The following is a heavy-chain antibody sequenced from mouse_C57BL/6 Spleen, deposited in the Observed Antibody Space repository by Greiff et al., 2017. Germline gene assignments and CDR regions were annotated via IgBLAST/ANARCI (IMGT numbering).Heavy chain of an antibody. D-gene: IGHD1-1*01. V-gene: IGHV10-3*01. J-gene: IGHJ1*03. CDR1: GFTFNTYA. CDR3: VRGDGSLYWYFDV. CDR2: LRSKSSNYAT. Sequence: EVQLVESGGGLVQPKGSLKLSCAASGFTFNTYAMHWVRQAPGKGLEWVARLRSKSSNYATYYADSVKDRFTISRDDSQSMLYLQMNNLKTEDTAMYYCVRGDGSLYWYFDVWGTGTTVTVSS.